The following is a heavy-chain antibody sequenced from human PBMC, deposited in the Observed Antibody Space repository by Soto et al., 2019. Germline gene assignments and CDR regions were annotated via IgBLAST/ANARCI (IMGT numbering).Heavy chain of an antibody. CDR2: ISAHNGNT. Sequence: QVHLVQSGAEVKNPGASVKVSCKGSGYDFTTYGITWVRQAPGQGLEWMAWISAHNGNTNYAPNLQGRVTVTRDTSTSTAYLELRSLRSDDPAVYYCARGRYGDYWGQGALVTVSS. CDR3: ARGRYGDY. J-gene: IGHJ4*02. D-gene: IGHD1-1*01. V-gene: IGHV1-18*01. CDR1: GYDFTTYG.